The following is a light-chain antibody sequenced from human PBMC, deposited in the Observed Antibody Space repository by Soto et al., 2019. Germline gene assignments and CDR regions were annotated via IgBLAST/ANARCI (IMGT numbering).Light chain of an antibody. V-gene: IGLV2-14*03. CDR2: DVS. CDR3: SSYTNINTHVI. J-gene: IGLJ2*01. CDR1: SSDVGGYNY. Sequence: QSVLTQPASVSGSPGQSITISCTGTSSDVGGYNYVSWYQQHPGKDPKLMIYDVSNRPSGISNRFSGSKSGNTASLTISGLQTEDEADYYCSSYTNINTHVIFGGGTKLTVL.